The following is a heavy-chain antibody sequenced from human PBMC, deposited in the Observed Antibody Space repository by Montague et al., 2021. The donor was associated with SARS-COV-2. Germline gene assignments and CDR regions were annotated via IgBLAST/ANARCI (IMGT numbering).Heavy chain of an antibody. V-gene: IGHV3-9*01. CDR3: VRGVGAGAFDF. CDR2: ISWNSDSI. J-gene: IGHJ3*01. CDR1: GFTFDDYA. D-gene: IGHD1-26*01. Sequence: SLRLSCAASGFTFDDYAMHWVRQAPGRGLEWVSGISWNSDSIGYADSVKGRFTISRDNAKNSLYLQMNSLRAEDTALYYCVRGVGAGAFDFWGQGTMVTVSS.